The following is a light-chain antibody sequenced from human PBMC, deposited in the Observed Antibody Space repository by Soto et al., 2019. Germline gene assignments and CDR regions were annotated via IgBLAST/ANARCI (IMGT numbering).Light chain of an antibody. CDR2: EVS. Sequence: QSVLAQHACVSGSPGHSITVSCTVTISDVGGYNYVPWYQQHPGKAPKLLIYEVSDRPSGVSHRFSGSKSGSTASLTISGLQADDEADYYCSSYTRSRTYVFGTGTKVNVL. J-gene: IGLJ1*01. CDR3: SSYTRSRTYV. CDR1: ISDVGGYNY. V-gene: IGLV2-14*03.